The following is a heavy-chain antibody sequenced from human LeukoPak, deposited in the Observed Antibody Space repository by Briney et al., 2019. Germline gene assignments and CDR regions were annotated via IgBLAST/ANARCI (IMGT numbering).Heavy chain of an antibody. CDR3: ARIGDHFHWYLDL. Sequence: AGSLRLSCAASGFTVSTNYMSWVRQAPGKGLEWVSILYIGRSTYYAASVEGRVIVSRDRSKNTLSLQMNDLRAEDTAVYYCARIGDHFHWYLDLWGRGTLVTVSS. CDR1: GFTVSTNY. D-gene: IGHD3-3*02. V-gene: IGHV3-53*01. CDR2: LYIGRST. J-gene: IGHJ2*01.